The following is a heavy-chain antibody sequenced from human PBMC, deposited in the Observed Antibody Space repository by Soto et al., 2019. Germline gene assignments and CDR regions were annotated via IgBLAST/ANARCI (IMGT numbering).Heavy chain of an antibody. J-gene: IGHJ4*02. V-gene: IGHV1-8*01. CDR3: AITHVRLGEHHY. Sequence: QVQLVQSGAEVKKPGASVKVSCKASGYTFTSYDINWVRQATGQGLEWMGWMNPNSGNTGYAQKFQGRVTMTRHTSISTANRELSSLRSEDTAVDYCAITHVRLGEHHYGGQGTLVTVAS. D-gene: IGHD3-10*01. CDR2: MNPNSGNT. CDR1: GYTFTSYD.